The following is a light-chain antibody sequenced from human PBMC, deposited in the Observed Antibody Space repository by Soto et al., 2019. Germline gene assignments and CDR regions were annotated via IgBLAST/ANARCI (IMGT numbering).Light chain of an antibody. V-gene: IGKV1-5*01. CDR3: LRYNAFSQT. Sequence: DIQMTQSPSTLSASIGDRVTITCRASQSMNDWLAWYQQKPGKAHKVLIYDASSLQSGVPSRFSGSRSVTEFTLTIDSLQPDDVATYYCLRYNAFSQTFGQGTKVEI. CDR2: DAS. J-gene: IGKJ1*01. CDR1: QSMNDW.